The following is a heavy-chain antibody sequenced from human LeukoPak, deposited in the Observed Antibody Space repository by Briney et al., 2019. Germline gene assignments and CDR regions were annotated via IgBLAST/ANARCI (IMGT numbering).Heavy chain of an antibody. CDR1: GFIFSSYE. CDR2: ISGTGGTI. V-gene: IGHV3-48*03. CDR3: VSAYGGLLDY. D-gene: IGHD3-16*01. J-gene: IGHJ4*02. Sequence: PGGSLRLSCAASGFIFSSYEMNWVRQAPGKGLEWVSYISGTGGTIHYADSVKGRFTISRDNAKKSLFLQMNSLRAEDTAVYYCVSAYGGLLDYWGQGTLVTVSS.